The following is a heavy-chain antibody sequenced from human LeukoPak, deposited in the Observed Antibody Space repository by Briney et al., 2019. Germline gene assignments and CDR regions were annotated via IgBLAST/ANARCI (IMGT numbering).Heavy chain of an antibody. CDR1: GFTFSSYA. Sequence: GGSLRLSCAVSGFTFSSYAMSWVRQAPGKGLEWVSYITGGGGSTFYADSVKGRFTISRDNARKSLYLQMNSLRAEDTAVYYCARSSRDGYNLIDYMDVWGKGTTVTVSS. CDR3: ARSSRDGYNLIDYMDV. J-gene: IGHJ6*03. CDR2: ITGGGGST. D-gene: IGHD5-24*01. V-gene: IGHV3-23*01.